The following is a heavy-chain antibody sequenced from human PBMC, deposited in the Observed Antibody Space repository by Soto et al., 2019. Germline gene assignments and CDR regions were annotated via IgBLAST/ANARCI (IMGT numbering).Heavy chain of an antibody. V-gene: IGHV4-59*01. CDR1: GGSISSYY. D-gene: IGHD6-13*01. CDR3: ARDLGAAALEWYGMDV. CDR2: IYYSGST. J-gene: IGHJ6*02. Sequence: PSETLSLTCTVSGGSISSYYWSWIRQPPGKGLEWIGYIYYSGSTNYNPSLKSRVTISVDTSKNQFSLKLSSVTAADTAVYYCARDLGAAALEWYGMDVWGQGTTVTVSS.